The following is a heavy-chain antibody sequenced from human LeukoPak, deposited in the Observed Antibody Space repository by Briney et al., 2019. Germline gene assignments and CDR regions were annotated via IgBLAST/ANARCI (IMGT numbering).Heavy chain of an antibody. J-gene: IGHJ4*02. CDR1: GYSFTSYW. D-gene: IGHD5-24*01. CDR3: ARLAEMGTSHFDY. V-gene: IGHV5-51*01. CDR2: IYPGDSDT. Sequence: GESLKISCKGSGYSFTSYWIGWVRQMPGKGLEWMGIIYPGDSDTRYGPSFRGQVTISADKSVSTAYLQWSSLKASDTAMYYCARLAEMGTSHFDYWGQGTLVTVSS.